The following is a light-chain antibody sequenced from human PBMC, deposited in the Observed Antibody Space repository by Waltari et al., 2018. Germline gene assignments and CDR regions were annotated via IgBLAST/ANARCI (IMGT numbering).Light chain of an antibody. V-gene: IGLV1-44*01. CDR3: AAWDVSLNGVV. CDR1: SSNIGSNT. CDR2: VNK. Sequence: QSVLTQAPSASGTPGQSVAISCSGSSSNIGSNTVNWYQQVPGTAPKLLIYVNKGRPSGVPDRFSGSKSGTSASLAISGLQSEYEADYYCAAWDVSLNGVVFGGGTKVTVL. J-gene: IGLJ3*02.